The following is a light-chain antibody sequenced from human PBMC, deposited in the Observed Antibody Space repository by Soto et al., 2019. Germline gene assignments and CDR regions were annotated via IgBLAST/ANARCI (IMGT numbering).Light chain of an antibody. V-gene: IGKV3-20*01. CDR2: GAS. CDR3: QQYGSSPPWT. Sequence: EIVLTQSPGTLSLSPGERATLSCRASQSVSSSYLAWYQQKPGPAPRLLIYGASSRAACIPNRFSGSGSGKDFTITISRLEPEDSAVYYCQQYGSSPPWTFVQGTKVEIK. CDR1: QSVSSSY. J-gene: IGKJ1*01.